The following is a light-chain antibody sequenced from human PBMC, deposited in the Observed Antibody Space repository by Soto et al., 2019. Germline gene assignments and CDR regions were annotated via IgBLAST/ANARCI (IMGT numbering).Light chain of an antibody. V-gene: IGKV3-20*01. Sequence: EIVLTQSPGTLSLSPGERATLSCRASQSVSSSYLAWYQQKPGQAPRLLIYGASSRATGIPDRFSGSGSGTDFTLTISRLEPEDFAVYYCQQYGSSPGGTFGHGTKV. CDR2: GAS. J-gene: IGKJ1*01. CDR3: QQYGSSPGGT. CDR1: QSVSSSY.